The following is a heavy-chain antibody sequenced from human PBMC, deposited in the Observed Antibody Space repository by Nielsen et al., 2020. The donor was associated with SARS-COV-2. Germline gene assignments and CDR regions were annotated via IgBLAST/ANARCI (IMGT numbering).Heavy chain of an antibody. Sequence: LSLTCAASGFNFSDYFMAWIRQVPGKGLPSVSYISNSNRYTKYADSVMGRFTISRDNTKNSLYLQMDSLRVEDTAVYFCARATLHSLRSSWFEGIDSWGQGTLVTVSS. CDR2: ISNSNRYT. D-gene: IGHD3-10*01. CDR1: GFNFSDYF. V-gene: IGHV3-11*05. J-gene: IGHJ4*02. CDR3: ARATLHSLRSSWFEGIDS.